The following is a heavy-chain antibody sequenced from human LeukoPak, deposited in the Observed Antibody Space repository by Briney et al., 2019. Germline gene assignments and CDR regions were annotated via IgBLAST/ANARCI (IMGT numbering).Heavy chain of an antibody. CDR3: AGHHPRNTVDF. Sequence: NPSETLSLTCTVSGGSISSYYWSWIRQPPGKRLEWIAYISDIGSINYNPSLKSRVTISLDTSKNQFSLKLSSVTAADTAVYYCAGHHPRNTVDFWGQGTLVTVSS. CDR1: GGSISSYY. V-gene: IGHV4-59*08. D-gene: IGHD2-8*02. CDR2: ISDIGSI. J-gene: IGHJ4*02.